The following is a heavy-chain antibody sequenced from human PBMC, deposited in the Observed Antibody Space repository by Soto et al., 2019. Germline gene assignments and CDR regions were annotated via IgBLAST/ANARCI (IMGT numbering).Heavy chain of an antibody. CDR1: GGSISSYY. Sequence: PSETLSLTCTVSGGSISSYYWSWIRQPPGKGLEWIGYIYYSGSTNYNPSLKSRVTISVDTSKNQFSLKLSSVTAADTAVYYCARDHLAAAGMEGDNWFDPWGQGTLVTASS. D-gene: IGHD6-13*01. CDR3: ARDHLAAAGMEGDNWFDP. CDR2: IYYSGST. J-gene: IGHJ5*02. V-gene: IGHV4-59*01.